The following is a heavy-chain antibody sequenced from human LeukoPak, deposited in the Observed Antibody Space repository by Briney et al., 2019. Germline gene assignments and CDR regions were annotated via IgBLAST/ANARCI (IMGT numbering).Heavy chain of an antibody. CDR3: AAYCGGDCYSGGY. CDR1: GFTFTSSA. CDR2: IVVGSGNT. Sequence: PVKVSCKASGFTFTSSAVQWVRQARGQRLEWIGWIVVGSGNTNYAQKFQERVTITRDMSTSTAYMELSSLRSEDTAVYYCAAYCGGDCYSGGYWGQGTLVTVSS. D-gene: IGHD2-21*02. V-gene: IGHV1-58*01. J-gene: IGHJ4*02.